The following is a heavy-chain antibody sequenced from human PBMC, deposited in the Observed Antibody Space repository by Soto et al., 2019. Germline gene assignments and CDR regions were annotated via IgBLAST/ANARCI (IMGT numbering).Heavy chain of an antibody. CDR1: GFSLGTYA. Sequence: GGSLRLSCAASGFSLGTYAMNWVRQAPGKGLEWVSGITGGGVSVSYYADSVKGRFTISRDNSKTTLYLQMNSLRADDTAVYYCAKGSRPSRPYFFDYWGQGSLVTVSS. V-gene: IGHV3-23*01. D-gene: IGHD6-6*01. J-gene: IGHJ4*02. CDR3: AKGSRPSRPYFFDY. CDR2: ITGGGVSVS.